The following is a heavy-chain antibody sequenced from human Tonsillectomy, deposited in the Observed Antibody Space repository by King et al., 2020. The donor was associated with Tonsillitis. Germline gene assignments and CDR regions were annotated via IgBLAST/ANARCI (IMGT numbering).Heavy chain of an antibody. V-gene: IGHV5-10-1*03. CDR3: ARRWGRGVRRVPENWRDP. Sequence: EVQLVESGAEVKKPGESLRISCKGSGYIFTSYWISWVRQMPGKGLEWMGRIDPSDSYTNYSPSFQGHVTISADKSISTAYLQWSSLKASDTAMYYCARRWGRGVRRVPENWRDPWRQGPLVTVSS. CDR2: IDPSDSYT. D-gene: IGHD3-10*01. CDR1: GYIFTSYW. J-gene: IGHJ5*02.